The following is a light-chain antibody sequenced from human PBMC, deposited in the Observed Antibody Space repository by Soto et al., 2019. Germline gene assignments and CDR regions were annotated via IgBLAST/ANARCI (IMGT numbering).Light chain of an antibody. CDR2: EVS. V-gene: IGLV2-14*01. Sequence: QSALTQPASVSGSPGQSIAISCTGTSSDIGSYNYVSWYQQHPCKAPKLMIHEVSNQPSGVSDRFSGSKSGNTASLTISGLQADDEADYYCSSHTTYSTRVFGTGTKVTVL. J-gene: IGLJ1*01. CDR3: SSHTTYSTRV. CDR1: SSDIGSYNY.